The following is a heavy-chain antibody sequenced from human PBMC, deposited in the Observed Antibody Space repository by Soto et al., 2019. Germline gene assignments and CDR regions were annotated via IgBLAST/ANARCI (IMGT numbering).Heavy chain of an antibody. CDR1: GDTFNFYT. CDR2: FNPILSFS. J-gene: IGHJ4*02. Sequence: QVQLVQSGAEVKKPGSSVKVSCKASGDTFNFYTINWVRQAPGLGLEWMGRFNPILSFSNSALKFQGRVTLTADKSTSTAYRGLSSLRSEDTAIYYCATSFGSGSRAFDYWGQGALVTVSS. D-gene: IGHD3-10*01. CDR3: ATSFGSGSRAFDY. V-gene: IGHV1-69*02.